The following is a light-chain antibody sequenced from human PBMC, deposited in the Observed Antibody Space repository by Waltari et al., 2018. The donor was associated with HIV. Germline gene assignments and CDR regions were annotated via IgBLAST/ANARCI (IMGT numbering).Light chain of an antibody. V-gene: IGKV1-39*01. J-gene: IGKJ1*01. CDR2: AAS. Sequence: DIQMTQSPSSLSASVGDRVTITCRASQNIRNYLNWYQQKPGRAPKLLIYAASDLQSGVPSRFSGRGSGTDFTLTISSLQPDDFATYYCQESYNTRTFGQGTKVEI. CDR3: QESYNTRT. CDR1: QNIRNY.